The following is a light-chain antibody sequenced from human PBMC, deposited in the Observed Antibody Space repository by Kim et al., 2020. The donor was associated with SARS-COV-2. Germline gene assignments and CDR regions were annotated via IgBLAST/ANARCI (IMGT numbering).Light chain of an antibody. V-gene: IGLV2-14*03. CDR2: DVT. CDR3: ASYTSTSTYV. Sequence: QSALTQPASVSGSRGQSITISCTGTSSDVGRFNHVSWYQHHPGKAPKLLIYDVTNRPSGVSDRFSGSKSGNTASLTISGLQSEDEADYYCASYTSTSTYVFGTGTKLTVL. CDR1: SSDVGRFNH. J-gene: IGLJ1*01.